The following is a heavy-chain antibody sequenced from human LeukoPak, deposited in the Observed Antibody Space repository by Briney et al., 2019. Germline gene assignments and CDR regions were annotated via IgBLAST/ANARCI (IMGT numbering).Heavy chain of an antibody. CDR2: ISWNSGSI. Sequence: GGSLRLSSAASGFTFDDYAMHWVRQAPGKGLEWVSGISWNSGSIGYADSVKGRFTISRDNAKNSLYLQMNSLRAEDTALYYCAKDILGGAAAGTSAFDIWGQGTMVTVSS. V-gene: IGHV3-9*01. CDR3: AKDILGGAAAGTSAFDI. CDR1: GFTFDDYA. D-gene: IGHD6-13*01. J-gene: IGHJ3*02.